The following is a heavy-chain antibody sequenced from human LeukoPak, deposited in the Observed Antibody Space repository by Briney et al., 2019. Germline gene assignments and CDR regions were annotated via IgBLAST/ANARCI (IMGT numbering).Heavy chain of an antibody. CDR3: AKDPRYGDCFDY. J-gene: IGHJ4*02. Sequence: SGGSLRLSCAASGFTFSSYAMSWVRQAPGKGLEWVSAISGSGGSTYYADSVKGRFTISRDNSKNTLYLQMNSLRAEDTAVYYCAKDPRYGDCFDYWGQGTLVTVSS. V-gene: IGHV3-23*01. CDR1: GFTFSSYA. D-gene: IGHD4-17*01. CDR2: ISGSGGST.